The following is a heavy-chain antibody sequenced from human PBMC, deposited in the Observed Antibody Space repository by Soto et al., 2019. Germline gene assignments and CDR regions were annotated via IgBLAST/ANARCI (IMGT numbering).Heavy chain of an antibody. V-gene: IGHV3-23*01. J-gene: IGHJ4*02. CDR3: ARGSSGYISSWYYFDY. D-gene: IGHD6-13*01. CDR1: GFTFTDYA. Sequence: LRLSCAASGFTFTDYALSWVRQAPGKGLEWVATISGIGGSTYLADSVKGRLSISRDNSKNTVSLLMNSLRAEDTAVYFCARGSSGYISSWYYFDYWGRGTLVTVS. CDR2: ISGIGGST.